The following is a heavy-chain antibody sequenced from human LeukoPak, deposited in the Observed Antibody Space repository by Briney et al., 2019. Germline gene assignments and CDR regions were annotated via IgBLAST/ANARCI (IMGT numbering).Heavy chain of an antibody. J-gene: IGHJ6*02. CDR1: GYTFTGYY. CDR2: INPNSGGT. Sequence: ASVKVSCTASGYTFTGYYMHWVRQAPGQGLEWMGWINPNSGGTNYAQKFQGRVTMTRDTSISTAYMELSRLRSDDTAVYYCARGSGVVVPAASYYGMDVWGQGTTVTVSS. D-gene: IGHD2-2*01. V-gene: IGHV1-2*02. CDR3: ARGSGVVVPAASYYGMDV.